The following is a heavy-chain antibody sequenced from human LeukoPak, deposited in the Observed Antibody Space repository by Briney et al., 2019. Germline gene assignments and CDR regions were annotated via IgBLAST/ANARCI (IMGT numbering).Heavy chain of an antibody. D-gene: IGHD1-26*01. Sequence: PGGSLRLSCAASGFTFSSYAMHWVRQAPGKGLEWVAVISYDGSNKYYADSVKGRFTISRDNSKNTLYLQMNSLRAEDTAVYYCARDLGQWEEFDYWGQGTLVTVSS. J-gene: IGHJ4*02. CDR1: GFTFSSYA. CDR3: ARDLGQWEEFDY. V-gene: IGHV3-30*04. CDR2: ISYDGSNK.